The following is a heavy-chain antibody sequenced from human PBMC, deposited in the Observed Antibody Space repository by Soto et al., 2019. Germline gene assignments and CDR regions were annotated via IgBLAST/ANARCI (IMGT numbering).Heavy chain of an antibody. CDR2: IDPSDSYT. J-gene: IGHJ4*02. CDR3: DRGLGDLFLHFDY. V-gene: IGHV5-10-1*01. CDR1: GYSFTSSW. Sequence: GESLKISCKGSGYSFTSSWISWVRQMPGKGLEWMGRIDPSDSYTYYTPSFEGHVTISADKSINTAYLQWSSLKASDTAMYYCDRGLGDLFLHFDYWGQGTPVTVSS. D-gene: IGHD3-10*01.